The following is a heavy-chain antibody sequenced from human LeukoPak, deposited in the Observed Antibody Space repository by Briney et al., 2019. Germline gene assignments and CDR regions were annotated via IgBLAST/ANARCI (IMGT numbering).Heavy chain of an antibody. CDR1: GGTFSSYA. Sequence: SVKVSCKASGGTFSSYAISWVRQAPGQGLEWMGGIIPIVGTANYAQKFQGRVTITTDESTSTAYMELSSLRSEDTAVYYCARGYYYDSSGYYYLDYWGQGTLVTVSS. J-gene: IGHJ4*02. D-gene: IGHD3-22*01. CDR3: ARGYYYDSSGYYYLDY. V-gene: IGHV1-69*05. CDR2: IIPIVGTA.